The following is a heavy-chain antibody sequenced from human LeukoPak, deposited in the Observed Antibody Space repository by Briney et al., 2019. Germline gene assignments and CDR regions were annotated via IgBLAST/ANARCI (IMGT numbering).Heavy chain of an antibody. Sequence: GASVKVSCKVSGYTLTEMSIHWVRQAPGGALEWMGGFDPEDGETVYAPKFQGRVTMTEDTSADTAYMELSSLRPEDTAVYYCTTCLNGAGQPVAIYYYGMDVWGQGTTVTVSS. CDR2: FDPEDGET. CDR3: TTCLNGAGQPVAIYYYGMDV. CDR1: GYTLTEMS. V-gene: IGHV1-24*01. J-gene: IGHJ6*02. D-gene: IGHD2-2*01.